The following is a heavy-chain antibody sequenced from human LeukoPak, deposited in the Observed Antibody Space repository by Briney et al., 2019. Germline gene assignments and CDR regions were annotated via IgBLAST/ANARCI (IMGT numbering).Heavy chain of an antibody. CDR3: AKDTVKVTTIRRVPHYMDV. Sequence: GGSLRLSCAASGFIFSSHGMNWVRQAPGKGLEWVSGISPSGDITYYADSVQGRFTISRDNSKNTLYLQMNSLRAEDTALYYCAKDTVKVTTIRRVPHYMDVWGKGTTVTISS. D-gene: IGHD5-12*01. CDR1: GFIFSSHG. CDR2: ISPSGDIT. J-gene: IGHJ6*03. V-gene: IGHV3-23*01.